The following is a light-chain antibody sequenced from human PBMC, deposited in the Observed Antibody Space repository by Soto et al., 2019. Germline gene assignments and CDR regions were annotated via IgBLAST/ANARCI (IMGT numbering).Light chain of an antibody. J-gene: IGKJ5*01. V-gene: IGKV3D-7*01. CDR3: QHFRA. Sequence: VLTQSPATLSLSPGERATLSCRASQSVPNSYLAWYQQKPGQAPRLLIYGASTRATSIPARFSGSGSGTDFTLTISSLQPEDFVLYYCQHFRAFGQGTRLEIK. CDR2: GAS. CDR1: QSVPNSY.